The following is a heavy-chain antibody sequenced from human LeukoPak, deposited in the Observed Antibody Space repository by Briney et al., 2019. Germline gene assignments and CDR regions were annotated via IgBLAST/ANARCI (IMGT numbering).Heavy chain of an antibody. CDR3: ARGGGFWSGNPYYYYGMDV. V-gene: IGHV4-39*01. Sequence: PSETLSLTCTVSGGSIRSSYYYWGWIRQPPGKGLEWIGSIYDSGSTYYNPSLKSRVTISVDTSKNQFSLKLNSVTAADTAVYYCARGGGFWSGNPYYYYGMDVWGQGTTVTVSS. J-gene: IGHJ6*02. CDR2: IYDSGST. D-gene: IGHD3-3*01. CDR1: GGSIRSSYYY.